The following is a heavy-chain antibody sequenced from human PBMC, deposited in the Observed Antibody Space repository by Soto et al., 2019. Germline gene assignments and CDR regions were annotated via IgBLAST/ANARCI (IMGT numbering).Heavy chain of an antibody. V-gene: IGHV1-46*01. CDR3: GYDSSGYRDAFDI. J-gene: IGHJ3*02. CDR1: GYTFTSYY. Sequence: ASVKVSCKASGYTFTSYYMHWVRQAPGQGLEWMGRINPSGGSTSYAQKFQGRVTMTRDTSTSTVYMELSSLRSEDTAVYYCGYDSSGYRDAFDIWGQGTMVTVSS. D-gene: IGHD3-22*01. CDR2: INPSGGST.